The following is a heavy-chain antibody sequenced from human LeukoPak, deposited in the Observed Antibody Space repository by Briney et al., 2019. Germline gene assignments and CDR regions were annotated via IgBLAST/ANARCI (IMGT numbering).Heavy chain of an antibody. Sequence: GGSQRLSCAASGFTFNTYAMSWVRQAPGKGLEWVSVIYSGGSTYYADSVKGRFTISRDNSKNTLYLQMNSLRAEDTAVYYCARETRYDFWSGYFDYWGQGTLVTVSS. CDR1: GFTFNTYA. CDR3: ARETRYDFWSGYFDY. CDR2: IYSGGST. D-gene: IGHD3-3*01. J-gene: IGHJ4*02. V-gene: IGHV3-66*02.